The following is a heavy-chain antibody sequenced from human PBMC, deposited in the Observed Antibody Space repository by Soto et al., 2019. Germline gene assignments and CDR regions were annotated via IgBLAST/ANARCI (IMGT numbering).Heavy chain of an antibody. CDR2: IYYSGST. CDR1: GDSINNRSYY. V-gene: IGHV4-39*01. CDR3: ARQRTSVVTQAYFDS. Sequence: PSETLSLTCTATGDSINNRSYYWGWIRQPPGKGLEWIGSIYYSGSTYNNPSLKSRVSMSVDTSKNQFSLKLRSVTAADTALYYCARQRTSVVTQAYFDSWGQGSLVTVSP. D-gene: IGHD2-21*02. J-gene: IGHJ4*02.